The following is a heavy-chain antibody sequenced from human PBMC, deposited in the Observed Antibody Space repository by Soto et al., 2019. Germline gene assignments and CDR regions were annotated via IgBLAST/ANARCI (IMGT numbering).Heavy chain of an antibody. CDR1: GGSISSSHYY. J-gene: IGHJ6*02. Sequence: SETLSLTCAVSGGSISSSHYYWGWIRQPPGKGLEWIGAFSFIGSTYKNLPLKSRLTISADTSKNQFSLKLSSVTAADTAVYYCASQASPYYYYGMDVWGQGTTVTVSS. CDR3: ASQASPYYYYGMDV. CDR2: FSFIGST. V-gene: IGHV4-39*01.